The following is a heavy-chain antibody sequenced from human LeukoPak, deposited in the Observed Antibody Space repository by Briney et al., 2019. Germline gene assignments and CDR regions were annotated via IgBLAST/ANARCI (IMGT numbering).Heavy chain of an antibody. Sequence: SETLSLTCTVSGGSISSSSYYWGWIRQPPGKGLEWIGSIYHSGSTYCKPSLKSRVTISVDTSKNQFSLKLSSVTAADTAVYYCARGGYDFWSGYSIGAFDIWGQGTMVTVSS. CDR1: GGSISSSSYY. CDR2: IYHSGST. J-gene: IGHJ3*02. D-gene: IGHD3-3*01. V-gene: IGHV4-39*07. CDR3: ARGGYDFWSGYSIGAFDI.